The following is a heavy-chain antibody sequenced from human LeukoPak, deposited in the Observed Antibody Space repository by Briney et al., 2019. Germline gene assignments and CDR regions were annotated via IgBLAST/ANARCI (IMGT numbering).Heavy chain of an antibody. CDR3: ARGYSFSSD. CDR2: IYTSGST. CDR1: GGSISSGSYY. V-gene: IGHV4-61*02. J-gene: IGHJ4*02. D-gene: IGHD5-18*01. Sequence: SETLSLTCTVSGGSISSGSYYWSWIRQPAGKGLEWIGRIYTSGSTNYNPSLKSRVTISVDTSKNQFSLKLSSVTAADTAVYYCARGYSFSSDWGQGTLVTVSS.